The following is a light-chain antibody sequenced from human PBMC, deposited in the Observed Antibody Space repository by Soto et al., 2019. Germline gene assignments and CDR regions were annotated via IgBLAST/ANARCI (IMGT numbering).Light chain of an antibody. CDR2: DTY. J-gene: IGKJ4*01. V-gene: IGKV3-11*01. Sequence: EIVLTQSPATLSVYPGEGATLSCWASQSFGNYIAWYQQKPGQIPRLLISDTYNRAAGIPARFSGSGSGAAFSLTISSLEPEDSAIYYCQHRANWPLLVFGGGTKVEIK. CDR3: QHRANWPLLV. CDR1: QSFGNY.